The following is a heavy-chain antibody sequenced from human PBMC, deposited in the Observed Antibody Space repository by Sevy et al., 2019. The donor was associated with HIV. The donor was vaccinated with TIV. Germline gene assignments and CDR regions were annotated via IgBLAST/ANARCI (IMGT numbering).Heavy chain of an antibody. Sequence: ASVKVSCKASGYSFTSRGIDWVRQAPGRGLEWLGWISAYNGNTKYGQRLQDRVTMTTDTSASTAYMELRSLRSDDTAVYYCARAGALWFGESDYWGQGTLVTVSS. CDR1: GYSFTSRG. J-gene: IGHJ4*02. CDR2: ISAYNGNT. V-gene: IGHV1-18*01. CDR3: ARAGALWFGESDY. D-gene: IGHD3-10*01.